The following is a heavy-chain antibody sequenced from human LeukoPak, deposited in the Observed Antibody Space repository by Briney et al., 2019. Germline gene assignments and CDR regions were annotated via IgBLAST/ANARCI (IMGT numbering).Heavy chain of an antibody. CDR3: ARTRTAYYYDSSGSDWAFDI. CDR2: ISGSGGST. CDR1: GFTFSIYA. V-gene: IGHV3-23*01. J-gene: IGHJ3*02. Sequence: GGSLRLSCAASGFTFSIYAMSWVRQAPGKGREWVSAISGSGGSTYYADSVKGRFTISRDNSKNTLYLQMNSLRAEDTAVYYCARTRTAYYYDSSGSDWAFDIWGQGTMVTVSS. D-gene: IGHD3-22*01.